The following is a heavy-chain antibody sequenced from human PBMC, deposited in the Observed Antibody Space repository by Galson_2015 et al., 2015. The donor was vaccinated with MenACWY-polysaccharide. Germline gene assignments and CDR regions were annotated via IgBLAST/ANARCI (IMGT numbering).Heavy chain of an antibody. J-gene: IGHJ6*02. V-gene: IGHV3-48*03. CDR2: IGSSGSTI. D-gene: IGHD6-13*01. Sequence: SLRLSCAASGFTFSSYEMNWVRQAPGKGLEWVSYIGSSGSTIYYADSVKGRFTISRDNAKNSLYLQMNSLRAEDTAVYYCARDNGIAAAGNYYYYGMDVWGQGTTVTVSS. CDR3: ARDNGIAAAGNYYYYGMDV. CDR1: GFTFSSYE.